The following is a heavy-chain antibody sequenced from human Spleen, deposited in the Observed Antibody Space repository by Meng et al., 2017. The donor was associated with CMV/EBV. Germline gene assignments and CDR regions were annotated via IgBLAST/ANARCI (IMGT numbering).Heavy chain of an antibody. CDR1: GFTFSSYG. D-gene: IGHD4-17*01. CDR2: IRYDGSNK. J-gene: IGHJ4*02. V-gene: IGHV3-30*02. CDR3: AGEYRLYYFDY. Sequence: GGSLRLSCAASGFTFSSYGMHWVRQAPGKGLEWVAFIRYDGSNKYYADSVKGRFTISRDNSKNTLYLQMNSLRAEDTAVYYCAGEYRLYYFDYWGQGTLVTVSS.